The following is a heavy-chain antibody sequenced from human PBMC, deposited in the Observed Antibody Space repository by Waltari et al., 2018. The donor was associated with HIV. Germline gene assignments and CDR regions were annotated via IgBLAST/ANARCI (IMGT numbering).Heavy chain of an antibody. CDR2: INPSGGST. CDR3: ARNVPYCSGGSCYSDY. D-gene: IGHD2-15*01. Sequence: QVQLVQSGAAVKKPGASVKVSCKASGYTFTSYYMPWVRQAPGQGLEWMGIINPSGGSTSYAQKFQGRVTMTRDTSTSTVYMELSSLRSEDTAVYYCARNVPYCSGGSCYSDYWGQGTLVTVSS. CDR1: GYTFTSYY. V-gene: IGHV1-46*01. J-gene: IGHJ4*02.